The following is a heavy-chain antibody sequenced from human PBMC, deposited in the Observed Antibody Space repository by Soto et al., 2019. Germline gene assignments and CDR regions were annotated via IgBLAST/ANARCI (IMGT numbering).Heavy chain of an antibody. V-gene: IGHV3-30*18. CDR2: ISYDGSNK. CDR3: AKDTSLYYDFWSGYYSYYYYGMDV. D-gene: IGHD3-3*01. CDR1: GFTFSSYG. Sequence: AASGFTFSSYGMHWVRQAPGKGLEWVAVISYDGSNKYYADSVKGRFTISRDNSKNTLYLQMNSLRAEDTAVYYCAKDTSLYYDFWSGYYSYYYYGMDVWGQGTTVTVSS. J-gene: IGHJ6*02.